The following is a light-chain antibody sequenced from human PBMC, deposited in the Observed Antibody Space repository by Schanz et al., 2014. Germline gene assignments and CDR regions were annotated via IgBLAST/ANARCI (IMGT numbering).Light chain of an antibody. CDR3: CSYAGSPYV. J-gene: IGLJ1*01. V-gene: IGLV2-8*01. CDR1: SSDVGDYNY. Sequence: QSALTQPPSASGSPGQSVTISCTGTSSDVGDYNYVSWYQQHPGKAPKLMIYEGSKRPSGVSNRFSGSKSGNTASLTISGLQAEDEADYYCCSYAGSPYVFGTGTKLTVL. CDR2: EGS.